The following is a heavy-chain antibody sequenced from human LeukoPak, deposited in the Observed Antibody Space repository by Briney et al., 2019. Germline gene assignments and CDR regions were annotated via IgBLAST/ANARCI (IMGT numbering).Heavy chain of an antibody. V-gene: IGHV3-23*01. Sequence: GGSLRLSCAASGFTFSSYAMSWVRRAPGKGLEGVSAISGSGGSTYYADSVKGRFTISRDNSKNTLYLQMNSLRAEDTAVYYCAKGANYYDSSGPDTFDYWGQGTLVTVSS. CDR3: AKGANYYDSSGPDTFDY. CDR2: ISGSGGST. CDR1: GFTFSSYA. J-gene: IGHJ4*02. D-gene: IGHD3-22*01.